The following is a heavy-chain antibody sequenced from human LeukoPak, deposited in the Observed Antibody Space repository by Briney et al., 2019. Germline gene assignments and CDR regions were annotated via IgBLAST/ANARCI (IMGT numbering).Heavy chain of an antibody. J-gene: IGHJ3*01. D-gene: IGHD6-6*01. V-gene: IGHV4-59*08. Sequence: SVTLSLTCTVSGGSISSYYWTWIPQPPRKGLARIGYIYYSGSTNYNPSLKSRVTTLVDTSKYQFSLRLSSVTAADTAVYYCAREYSSSSGRRAFDFWGQGTMVTVSS. CDR1: GGSISSYY. CDR2: IYYSGST. CDR3: AREYSSSSGRRAFDF.